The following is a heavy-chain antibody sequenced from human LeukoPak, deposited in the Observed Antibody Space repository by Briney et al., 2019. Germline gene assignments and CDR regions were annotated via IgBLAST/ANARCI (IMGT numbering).Heavy chain of an antibody. CDR2: IYYSGST. D-gene: IGHD3-22*01. J-gene: IGHJ4*02. CDR3: ARGGTYYYDSSGYYPDY. V-gene: IGHV4-59*01. Sequence: SETLSLTCTVSGGSISSYYWSWIRQPPGKGLEWIGYIYYSGSTNYNPSLKSRVTISVDTSRNQFSLKLSSVTAADTAVYYCARGGTYYYDSSGYYPDYWGQGTLVTVSS. CDR1: GGSISSYY.